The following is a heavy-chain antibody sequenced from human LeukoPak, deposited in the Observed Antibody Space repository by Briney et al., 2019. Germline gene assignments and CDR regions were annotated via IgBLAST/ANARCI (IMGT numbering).Heavy chain of an antibody. CDR3: AKKWSPYYYDSFGS. Sequence: TGGSLRLSCAASVFTFSSYAMGWVRQAPGKGLEWVSSVSGSRGNTYYADSVKGRFTISRDNSKNTLYLQLNSLRVEDTAVYYCAKKWSPYYYDSFGSWGQGTLVTVSS. CDR2: VSGSRGNT. CDR1: VFTFSSYA. D-gene: IGHD3-22*01. V-gene: IGHV3-23*01. J-gene: IGHJ4*02.